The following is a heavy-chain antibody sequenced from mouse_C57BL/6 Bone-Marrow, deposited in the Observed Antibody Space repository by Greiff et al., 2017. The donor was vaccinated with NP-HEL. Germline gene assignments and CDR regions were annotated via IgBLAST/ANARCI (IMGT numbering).Heavy chain of an antibody. J-gene: IGHJ2*01. V-gene: IGHV2-9-1*01. CDR2: IWTGGGT. D-gene: IGHD2-2*01. CDR3: ARKNGYCFDY. Sequence: VMLVESGPGLVAPSQSLSITCTVSGFSLTSYAISWVSQTPGQGLEWLGLIWTGGGTTYNSAIKYRLSISKDNSKSQVFLKMNSLQTDDTARYYCARKNGYCFDYWGQGTTLTVSS. CDR1: GFSLTSYA.